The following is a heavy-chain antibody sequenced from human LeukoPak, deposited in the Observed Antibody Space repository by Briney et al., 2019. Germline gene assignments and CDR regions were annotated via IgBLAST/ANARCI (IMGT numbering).Heavy chain of an antibody. CDR1: GFTFSSYG. V-gene: IGHV3-33*01. CDR3: ARDFIPSSGWIYGMDV. J-gene: IGHJ6*02. Sequence: PGGSLRLSCAASGFTFSSYGMHWVRQAPGKGLEWVAVIWYDGSNKYYADSVKGRFTISRDNSKNTLYLQMNSLRAEDTAVYYCARDFIPSSGWIYGMDVWGQGTTVTVSS. CDR2: IWYDGSNK. D-gene: IGHD6-19*01.